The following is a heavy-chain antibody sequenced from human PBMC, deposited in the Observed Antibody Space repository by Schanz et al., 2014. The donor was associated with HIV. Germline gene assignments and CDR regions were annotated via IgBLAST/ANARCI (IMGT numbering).Heavy chain of an antibody. D-gene: IGHD6-13*01. CDR3: AREGMEQMVNILDV. J-gene: IGHJ6*02. Sequence: QMQLQESGPGLVKASETLSLTCIVSGGSISDYYWNWIRQPAGKGLEWIGYIYHSGSTYYNPSLKTRVTIAVDTSKNQFSLKLRSVTAADTAVYYCAREGMEQMVNILDVWGQGTRVNVSS. CDR2: IYHSGST. V-gene: IGHV4-59*06. CDR1: GGSISDYY.